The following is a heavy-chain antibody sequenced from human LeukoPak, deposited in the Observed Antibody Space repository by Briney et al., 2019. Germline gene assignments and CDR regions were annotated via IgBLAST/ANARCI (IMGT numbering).Heavy chain of an antibody. J-gene: IGHJ6*02. Sequence: GGSLRLSCAASGFTFSSYAMHWVRQAPGKGLEWVAVISYDGSNKYYADSVKGRFTISRDSSKNTLYLQMNSLRAEDTAVYYCARGGAALNSYYYGMDVWGQGTTVTVSS. CDR1: GFTFSSYA. D-gene: IGHD6-6*01. CDR3: ARGGAALNSYYYGMDV. V-gene: IGHV3-30-3*01. CDR2: ISYDGSNK.